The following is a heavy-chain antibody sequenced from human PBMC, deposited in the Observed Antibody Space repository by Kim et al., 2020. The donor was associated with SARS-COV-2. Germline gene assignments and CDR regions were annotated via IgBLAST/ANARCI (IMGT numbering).Heavy chain of an antibody. D-gene: IGHD3-10*01. CDR1: GGSISSSSYY. V-gene: IGHV4-39*01. J-gene: IGHJ5*02. Sequence: SETLSLTCTVSGGSISSSSYYWGWIRQPPGKGLEWIGSIYYSGSTYYNPSLKSRVTISVDTSKNQFSLKLSSVTAADTAVYYCARRDRPLWFGELLYEWKMGNEGSWFDPWGQGTLVTVSS. CDR2: IYYSGST. CDR3: ARRDRPLWFGELLYEWKMGNEGSWFDP.